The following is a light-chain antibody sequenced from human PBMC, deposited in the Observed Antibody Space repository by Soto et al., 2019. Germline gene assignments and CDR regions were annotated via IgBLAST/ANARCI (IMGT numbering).Light chain of an antibody. J-gene: IGKJ5*01. Sequence: EIVLTQSPGTLSLSPGERGTLSCRASQSVSGSYLAWYQQKPGQAPRLLIYGASTRATGTPDRFSGSGFGAEFTLTISSLQSEDFAVYYCQQYNNWPLYTFGQGTRLEIK. V-gene: IGKV3D-15*01. CDR3: QQYNNWPLYT. CDR1: QSVSGSY. CDR2: GAS.